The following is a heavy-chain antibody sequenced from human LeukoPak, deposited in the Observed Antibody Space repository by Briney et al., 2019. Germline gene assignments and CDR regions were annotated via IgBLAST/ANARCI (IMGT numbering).Heavy chain of an antibody. CDR3: ARDPSLGYCSSTSCYYLSWYFDL. CDR2: IYTSGST. Sequence: TASETLSLTRTVSGGSISSYYWSWIRQPAGKGLEWIGRIYTSGSTNYNPSLKSRVTMSVDTSKNQFSLKLSSVTAADTAVYYCARDPSLGYCSSTSCYYLSWYFDLWGRGTLVTVSS. J-gene: IGHJ2*01. CDR1: GGSISSYY. D-gene: IGHD2-2*01. V-gene: IGHV4-4*07.